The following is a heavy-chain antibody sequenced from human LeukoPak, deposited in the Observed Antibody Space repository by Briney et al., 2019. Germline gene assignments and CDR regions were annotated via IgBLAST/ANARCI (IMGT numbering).Heavy chain of an antibody. CDR1: VYSFTSYW. J-gene: IGHJ4*02. D-gene: IGHD6-19*01. V-gene: IGHV5-51*01. Sequence: GESLKISCKGSVYSFTSYWIGWVRQMPGKGLEWMGIIYPGDSDNRYSPSFQGQVTISADKSISTAYLQWSSLKASDTAMYYCARQYSSGWYDGYFDYWGQGTLVTVSS. CDR2: IYPGDSDN. CDR3: ARQYSSGWYDGYFDY.